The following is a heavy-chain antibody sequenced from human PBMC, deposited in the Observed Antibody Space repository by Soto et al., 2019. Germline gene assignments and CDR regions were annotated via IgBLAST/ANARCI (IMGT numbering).Heavy chain of an antibody. CDR2: INAGNGNT. CDR1: GYTFTSYA. D-gene: IGHD3-3*01. V-gene: IGHV1-3*01. J-gene: IGHJ4*02. Sequence: ASVKVSCKASGYTFTSYAMHWVRQAPGQRLEWMGWINAGNGNTKYSQKFQGRVTITRDTSASTAYMELSSLRSEDTAVYYCARGLYYDFWSGYPYYFDYWGQGTLVTVSS. CDR3: ARGLYYDFWSGYPYYFDY.